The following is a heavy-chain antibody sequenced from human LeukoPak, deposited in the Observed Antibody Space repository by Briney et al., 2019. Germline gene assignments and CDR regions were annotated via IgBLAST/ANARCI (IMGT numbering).Heavy chain of an antibody. CDR1: GFTFSDYY. V-gene: IGHV3-11*04. CDR3: ARSTNYDSSGYYHDY. D-gene: IGHD3-22*01. Sequence: GGSLRLSCAASGFTFSDYYMSWIRQAPGKGLEWVSYISSSGSTIYYADSVKGRFTISRDNAKNSLYLQMNSLRAEDTVVYYCARSTNYDSSGYYHDYWGQGTLVTVSS. CDR2: ISSSGSTI. J-gene: IGHJ4*02.